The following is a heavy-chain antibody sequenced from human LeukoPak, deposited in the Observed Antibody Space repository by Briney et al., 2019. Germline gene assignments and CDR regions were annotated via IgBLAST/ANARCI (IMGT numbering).Heavy chain of an antibody. J-gene: IGHJ4*02. V-gene: IGHV4-4*07. CDR2: IYTSGST. Sequence: SETLSLTCTVSGGSISSYDWSWIRQPAGKGLEWIGRIYTSGSTNYNPSLKSRVTMSVDTSKNQFSLKLNSVTAADTAVYFCARDNVVDATSGIDYWGQGTLVTVS. CDR3: ARDNVVDATSGIDY. CDR1: GGSISSYD. D-gene: IGHD1-26*01.